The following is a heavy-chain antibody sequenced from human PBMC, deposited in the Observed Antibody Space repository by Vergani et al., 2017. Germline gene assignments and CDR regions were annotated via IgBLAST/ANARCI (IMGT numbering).Heavy chain of an antibody. J-gene: IGHJ4*02. CDR1: GFTFSSHA. CDR2: ISGSGGST. V-gene: IGHV3-23*01. Sequence: EVQLLESGGGLVQPGGSLRLSCAASGFTFSSHAMSWVRQAPGKGLEWVSAISGSGGSTYYADSVKGRFTISRDNSKNTLYLQMNSLRAEDTAVYYCAKGRAYYDFWSGYYYFDYWGQGTLVTVSS. CDR3: AKGRAYYDFWSGYYYFDY. D-gene: IGHD3-3*01.